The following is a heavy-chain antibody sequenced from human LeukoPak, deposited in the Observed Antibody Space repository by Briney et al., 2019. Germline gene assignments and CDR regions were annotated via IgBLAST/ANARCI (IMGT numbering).Heavy chain of an antibody. J-gene: IGHJ6*02. V-gene: IGHV1-2*02. Sequence: ASVKVSCKASGYTFTGYYMHWVRQAPGQGLEWMGWINPNSGCTNYAQKFQGRVTMTRDTSISTAYMELSRLRSDDTAVYYCARDRPEYYDFWSGPSGYYYGLDVWGQGTTVTVAS. CDR1: GYTFTGYY. D-gene: IGHD3-3*01. CDR3: ARDRPEYYDFWSGPSGYYYGLDV. CDR2: INPNSGCT.